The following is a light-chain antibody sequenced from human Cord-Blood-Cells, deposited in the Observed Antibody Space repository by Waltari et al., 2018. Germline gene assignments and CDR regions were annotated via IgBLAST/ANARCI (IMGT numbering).Light chain of an antibody. CDR1: NIGSKS. Sequence: SYVLTQPPSVSVAPGKTARITCGGNNIGSKSVHCYQQKPGQAPLLVIYYDSDRPSGIPERFSGSNSGNTATLTISRVEAGDEADYYCQVWDSSSDHYVFGTGTKVTVL. CDR3: QVWDSSSDHYV. J-gene: IGLJ1*01. CDR2: YDS. V-gene: IGLV3-21*04.